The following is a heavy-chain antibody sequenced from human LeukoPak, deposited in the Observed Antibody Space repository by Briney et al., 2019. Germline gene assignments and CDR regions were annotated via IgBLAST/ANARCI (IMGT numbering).Heavy chain of an antibody. Sequence: KTSETLSLTCTVSSGSIRSYYWGWVRQPSGKGLEWIGRIYTTGTTQYNPSLKSRVTMSVDTSTNQFSLNLRSMTAADTAVYYCGRQGYTASYYFFDYWSQGTLVAVS. CDR1: SGSIRSYY. J-gene: IGHJ4*02. CDR3: GRQGYTASYYFFDY. CDR2: IYTTGTT. V-gene: IGHV4-4*07. D-gene: IGHD1-26*01.